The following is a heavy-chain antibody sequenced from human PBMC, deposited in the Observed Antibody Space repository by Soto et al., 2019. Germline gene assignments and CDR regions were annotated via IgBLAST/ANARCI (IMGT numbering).Heavy chain of an antibody. J-gene: IGHJ6*02. CDR3: ARLPITGTENYYYGIDV. V-gene: IGHV5-10-1*01. Sequence: GESLKISCKGSGYSFTSYWISWMRQMPGKGLEWMGGIEPSDSYTNYSPSFQGHVTISADKSISTAYLQWSSLKASDTAMYYCARLPITGTENYYYGIDVWRQGTTVTVSS. CDR1: GYSFTSYW. CDR2: IEPSDSYT. D-gene: IGHD1-7*01.